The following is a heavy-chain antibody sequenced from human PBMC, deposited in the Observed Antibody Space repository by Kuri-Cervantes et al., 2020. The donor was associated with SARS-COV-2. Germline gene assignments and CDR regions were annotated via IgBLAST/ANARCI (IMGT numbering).Heavy chain of an antibody. CDR3: ARQRGGFLEWLLYYDY. CDR1: GGSISSYY. CDR2: IYYSGST. J-gene: IGHJ4*02. V-gene: IGHV4-59*01. Sequence: SETLSLTCTVSGGSISSYYWSWIRQPPGKGLEWIGYIYYSGSTNYNPSLQSRLTISVGTSKNHFSLKLSSVTAADTAVYYCARQRGGFLEWLLYYDYWGQGTLVTVSS. D-gene: IGHD3-3*01.